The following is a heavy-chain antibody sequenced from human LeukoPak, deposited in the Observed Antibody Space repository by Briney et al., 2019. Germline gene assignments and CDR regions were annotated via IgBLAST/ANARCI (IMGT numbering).Heavy chain of an antibody. CDR2: INPNSGGT. J-gene: IGHJ3*02. Sequence: GASVKVSCKASGYTFTGYYMHGVRQAPGQGLEWLGGINPNSGGTNYAQKFQSWVTMTRDTSISTAYMELSRLRSDDTAVYYCAREGIYYYDSSGYGAFDIWGQGTKVTVSS. CDR1: GYTFTGYY. V-gene: IGHV1-2*04. CDR3: AREGIYYYDSSGYGAFDI. D-gene: IGHD3-22*01.